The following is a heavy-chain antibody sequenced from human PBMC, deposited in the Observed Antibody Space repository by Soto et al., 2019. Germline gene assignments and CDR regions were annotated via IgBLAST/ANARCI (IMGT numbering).Heavy chain of an antibody. D-gene: IGHD1-26*01. CDR2: IRSKANNYAT. Sequence: EFQLVESGGGLVQPGGSVRLSCAASGFTFSASSMHWVRQAAGKGLEWLGRIRSKANNYATVYSEVLKGRCIISRDDSQDTMCPEMNNLRTVDTAIYYCAIEGAGFGYWGQGTLVTVSS. J-gene: IGHJ4*02. CDR1: GFTFSASS. CDR3: AIEGAGFGY. V-gene: IGHV3-73*01.